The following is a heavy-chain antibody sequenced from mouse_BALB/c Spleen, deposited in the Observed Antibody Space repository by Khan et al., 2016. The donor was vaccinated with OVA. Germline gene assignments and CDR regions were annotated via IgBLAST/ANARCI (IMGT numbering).Heavy chain of an antibody. V-gene: IGHV1S135*01. D-gene: IGHD1-1*01. Sequence: VQLKQSGPELVKPGASVRLSCKASGYSFTDYNMFWVKQSHGKSLEWLGYIDPYNGGDIYNQKFKGMATLTVDKSSSTAFMNINSLTSEDSAVYYCALIYYYGSGFDYWGQGTTVTVSS. CDR3: ALIYYYGSGFDY. J-gene: IGHJ2*01. CDR1: GYSFTDYN. CDR2: IDPYNGGD.